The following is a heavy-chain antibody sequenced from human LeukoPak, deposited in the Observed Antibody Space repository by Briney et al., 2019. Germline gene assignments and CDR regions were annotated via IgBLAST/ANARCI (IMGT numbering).Heavy chain of an antibody. Sequence: PSETLSLTCTVSGGSISSYYWSWIRQPPGKGLEWIGYIYYSGSTNYNPSLKSRVTMSVDTSKNQFSLKLSSVTAADTAVYYCARVAGAYSYGWGYFDYWGQGTLVTVSS. J-gene: IGHJ4*02. D-gene: IGHD5-18*01. V-gene: IGHV4-59*01. CDR2: IYYSGST. CDR3: ARVAGAYSYGWGYFDY. CDR1: GGSISSYY.